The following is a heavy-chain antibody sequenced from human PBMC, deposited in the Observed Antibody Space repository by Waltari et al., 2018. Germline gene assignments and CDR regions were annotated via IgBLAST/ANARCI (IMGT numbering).Heavy chain of an antibody. V-gene: IGHV4-4*02. D-gene: IGHD3-22*01. Sequence: QGQLQEAGPGLVKASETLSLNCAVSGGSISRSNWRSWIRQPPGKGRDWIGNIGGSSGSTSHNPSLTSRGTISKDTSKNQFSLKLSSVTAADTAVYYCAKVVITQGYFEFWGQGALVTVSS. J-gene: IGHJ1*01. CDR1: GGSISRSNW. CDR2: IGGSSGST. CDR3: AKVVITQGYFEF.